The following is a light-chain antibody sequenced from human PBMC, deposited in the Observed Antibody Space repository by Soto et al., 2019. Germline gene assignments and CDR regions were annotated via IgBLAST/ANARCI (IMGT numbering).Light chain of an antibody. CDR1: SSDVGSYNL. CDR2: EGS. CDR3: CSYAGSSTFV. Sequence: QSVLTQPASVSGSPGQSITISCTGTSSDVGSYNLVSWYQQHPGKAPKLMIYEGSKRPSGVSNRFSGSKSGNTASLTISGLQAEDEADYYCCSYAGSSTFVSGTGTKVTLL. J-gene: IGLJ1*01. V-gene: IGLV2-23*01.